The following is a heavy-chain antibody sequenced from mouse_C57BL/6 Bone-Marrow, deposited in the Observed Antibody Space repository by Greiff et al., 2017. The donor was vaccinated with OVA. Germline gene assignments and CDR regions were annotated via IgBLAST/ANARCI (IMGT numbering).Heavy chain of an antibody. Sequence: VQLQQPGAELVKPGASVKMSCTASGFTFTSYWITWVKQRPGQGLAWIGDIYPGSGSTNYPEKFKSKATLTVDPSASTAYMQLSSLTSEDSAVDYCARWGTTVVANWGQGTTLTVAS. V-gene: IGHV1-55*01. D-gene: IGHD1-1*01. CDR3: ARWGTTVVAN. CDR1: GFTFTSYW. CDR2: IYPGSGST. J-gene: IGHJ2*01.